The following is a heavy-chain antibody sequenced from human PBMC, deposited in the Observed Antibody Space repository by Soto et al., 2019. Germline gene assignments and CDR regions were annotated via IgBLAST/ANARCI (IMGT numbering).Heavy chain of an antibody. J-gene: IGHJ6*02. D-gene: IGHD3-10*01. CDR3: ARDVPPSGSPLPYYYYGMDV. V-gene: IGHV3-74*01. Sequence: PGGSLRLSCAASGFTFSNYWMHWVRQTPGKGLVWVSRINGDESSTTYADSVKGRFTISRDNAKNTLYLQMSSLRADDTAVYYYARDVPPSGSPLPYYYYGMDVWGQGTTVTVSS. CDR2: INGDESST. CDR1: GFTFSNYW.